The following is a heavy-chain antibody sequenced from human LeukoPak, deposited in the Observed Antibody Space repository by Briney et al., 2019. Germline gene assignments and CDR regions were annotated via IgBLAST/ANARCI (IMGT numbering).Heavy chain of an antibody. CDR3: ARDPGYYDSSGYFPAYFQH. CDR1: GFTFNRYS. CDR2: FNSSSSYI. V-gene: IGHV3-21*01. J-gene: IGHJ1*01. Sequence: GGSLTLFCTASGFTFNRYSMLWVRQAPGRGLVWLSSFNSSSSYIYYADSVKGRFTISRDNAKNSLYLQMNSLRAEDTAVYYCARDPGYYDSSGYFPAYFQHWGQGTLVTVSS. D-gene: IGHD3-22*01.